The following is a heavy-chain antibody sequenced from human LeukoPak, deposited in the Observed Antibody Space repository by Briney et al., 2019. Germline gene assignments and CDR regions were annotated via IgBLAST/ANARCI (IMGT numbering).Heavy chain of an antibody. Sequence: GASVKVSCKASGYTFTSYGISWVRQAPGQGLEWMGWISAYNGNTNYAQKLQGRVTMTTDTSTSTAYMELRSLRSDDTAVYYCARRGSDYYDSSGAKLDYWGQGTLVTVSS. V-gene: IGHV1-18*01. D-gene: IGHD3-22*01. CDR1: GYTFTSYG. CDR2: ISAYNGNT. CDR3: ARRGSDYYDSSGAKLDY. J-gene: IGHJ4*02.